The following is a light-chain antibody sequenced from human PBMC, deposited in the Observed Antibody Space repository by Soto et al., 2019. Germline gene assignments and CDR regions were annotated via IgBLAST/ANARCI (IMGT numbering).Light chain of an antibody. Sequence: EIVLAQSPGTLSLSPGERATLSCRASQTISSRYLTWYQQKSGQVPRLLIYGASSRATGIPDRFSGSGSGTDFTITISRLEPEDVGVYYCQHSGSKHGTFGHGTKVEIK. CDR2: GAS. CDR1: QTISSRY. CDR3: QHSGSKHGT. V-gene: IGKV3-20*01. J-gene: IGKJ1*01.